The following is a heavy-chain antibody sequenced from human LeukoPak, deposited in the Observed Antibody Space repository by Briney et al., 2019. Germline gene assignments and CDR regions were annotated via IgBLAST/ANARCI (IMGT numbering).Heavy chain of an antibody. V-gene: IGHV5-51*01. CDR2: IYPGDSDT. Sequence: GESLKISCKGSGYTFIDYWIGWVRQMPGKGLEWMGIIYPGDSDTRYSPSFQGQVTISADKSIRNAYLQWSSLKASDTAMYYCARGSSGYTFGFDYWGQGTLVTVSS. CDR1: GYTFIDYW. D-gene: IGHD5-18*01. CDR3: ARGSSGYTFGFDY. J-gene: IGHJ4*02.